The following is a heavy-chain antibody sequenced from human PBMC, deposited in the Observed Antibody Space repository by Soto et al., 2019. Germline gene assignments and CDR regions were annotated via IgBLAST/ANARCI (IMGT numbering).Heavy chain of an antibody. CDR2: INAGNGNT. V-gene: IGHV1-3*01. Sequence: ASVKVSCKASGYTFTSYAMHWVRQAPGQRLEWMGWINAGNGNTKYSQKFQGRVTITRDTSASTAYMELSSLRSEDTAVYYCAREVVATISNLYIGLSYYYYMDVCGKGTTVTVSS. D-gene: IGHD5-12*01. J-gene: IGHJ6*03. CDR3: AREVVATISNLYIGLSYYYYMDV. CDR1: GYTFTSYA.